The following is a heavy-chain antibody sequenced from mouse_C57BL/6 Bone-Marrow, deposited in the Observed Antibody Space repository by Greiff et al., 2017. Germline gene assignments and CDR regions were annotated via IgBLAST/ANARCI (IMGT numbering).Heavy chain of an antibody. CDR1: GYSFTGYY. CDR3: ARTYYDYDLYYFDY. Sequence: VQLQQSGPELVKPGASVKISCKASGYSFTGYYMNWVKQSPEKSLEWIGEINPSTGGTTYNQKFKAKDTLTVDKSSSTAYMQLKSLTSEDSAVYYCARTYYDYDLYYFDYWGQGTTLTVSS. D-gene: IGHD2-4*01. V-gene: IGHV1-42*01. J-gene: IGHJ2*01. CDR2: INPSTGGT.